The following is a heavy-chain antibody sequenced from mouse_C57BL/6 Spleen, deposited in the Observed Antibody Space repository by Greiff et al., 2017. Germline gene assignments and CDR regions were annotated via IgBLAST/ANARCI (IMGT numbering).Heavy chain of an antibody. D-gene: IGHD2-5*01. Sequence: SGAELVRPGASVTLSCKASGYTFTDYEMHWVKQTPVHGLEWIGAIDPETGGTAYNQKFKGKAILTADKSSSTAYMELRSLTSEDSAVYYCTRDYRSNYAFPFDYWGQGTTLTVSS. V-gene: IGHV1-15*01. CDR2: IDPETGGT. J-gene: IGHJ2*01. CDR1: GYTFTDYE. CDR3: TRDYRSNYAFPFDY.